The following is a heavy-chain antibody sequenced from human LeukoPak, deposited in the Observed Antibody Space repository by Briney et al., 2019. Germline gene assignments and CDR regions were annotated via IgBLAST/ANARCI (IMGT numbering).Heavy chain of an antibody. D-gene: IGHD3-10*01. CDR1: GGSFSGYY. CDR3: ARLEGFGELSYYFDY. J-gene: IGHJ4*02. V-gene: IGHV4-34*01. Sequence: PSETLSLTCAVYGGSFSGYYWSWIRQPPGKGLEWIGEINHSGSTNYNPSLKSRVTISVDTSKNQFSLKLSSVTAADTAVYYCARLEGFGELSYYFDYWGQGTLVTVSS. CDR2: INHSGST.